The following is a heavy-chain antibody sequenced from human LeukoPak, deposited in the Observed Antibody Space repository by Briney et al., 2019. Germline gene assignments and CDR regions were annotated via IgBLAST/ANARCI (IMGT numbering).Heavy chain of an antibody. D-gene: IGHD3-10*01. CDR2: IYHSGST. CDR1: GGSMSSYY. Sequence: SETLSLTCTVSGGSMSSYYWSWIRQSPGKGLEWIGYIYHSGSTDYNSSLKSRVTISEDTSKKQFSLKVSSVTAADTAVYYCARGSVLLSMDVWGKGTTVTISS. CDR3: ARGSVLLSMDV. V-gene: IGHV4-59*01. J-gene: IGHJ6*03.